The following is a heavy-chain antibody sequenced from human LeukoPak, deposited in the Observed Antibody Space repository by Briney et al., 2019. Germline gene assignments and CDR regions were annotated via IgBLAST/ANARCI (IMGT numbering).Heavy chain of an antibody. CDR2: INPTGGST. Sequence: ASVKVSCKTSGYSFIDYYIHWVRQAPGQGLEWMGMINPTGGSTSYSQKFQGRVAMTRDTSTSTVYMELNSMTSDDTAVYYCARSPGRNYMDVWGKGTTVTVSS. V-gene: IGHV1-46*01. CDR1: GYSFIDYY. D-gene: IGHD1-14*01. J-gene: IGHJ6*03. CDR3: ARSPGRNYMDV.